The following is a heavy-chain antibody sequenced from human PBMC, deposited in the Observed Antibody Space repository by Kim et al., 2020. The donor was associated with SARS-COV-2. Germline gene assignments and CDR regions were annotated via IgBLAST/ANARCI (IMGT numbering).Heavy chain of an antibody. D-gene: IGHD3-10*01. J-gene: IGHJ4*02. CDR1: GFTFSNAW. V-gene: IGHV3-15*01. CDR3: TTDLDAGRLLWFGESSTPFDY. CDR2: IKSKTDGGTT. Sequence: GGALRLSCAASGFTFSNAWMSWVRQAPGKGLEWVGRIKSKTDGGTTDYAAPVKGRFTISRDDSKNTLYLQMNSLKTEDTAVYYCTTDLDAGRLLWFGESSTPFDYWGQGTLVTVSS.